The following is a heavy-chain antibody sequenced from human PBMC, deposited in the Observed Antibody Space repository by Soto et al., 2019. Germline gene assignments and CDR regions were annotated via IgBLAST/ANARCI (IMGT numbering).Heavy chain of an antibody. Sequence: SETLSLTCNVSGGSIRSYYWNWIRQPPGKTLEWIGDVYYSGSANYNPSLKSRVTISVDMSRNQFSLKLNSVTAADTAVYYCARGSMVRGPTPFDPWGQGTLVTVSS. V-gene: IGHV4-59*01. CDR3: ARGSMVRGPTPFDP. CDR2: VYYSGSA. CDR1: GGSIRSYY. J-gene: IGHJ5*02. D-gene: IGHD3-10*01.